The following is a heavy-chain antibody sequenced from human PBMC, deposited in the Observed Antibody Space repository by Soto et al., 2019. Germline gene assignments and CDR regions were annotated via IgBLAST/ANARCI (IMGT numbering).Heavy chain of an antibody. Sequence: QLQLQESGPGLVKPSEALSLTCTVSGGSISRRGYYWGWIRQPPGKGLVWIGTISYSGSTTYNPYLKSRVTISVNTSKNQLSLKLSSVTAADAAVYYWATSNWFDPWGQGTLVTVSS. V-gene: IGHV4-39*01. J-gene: IGHJ5*02. CDR1: GGSISRRGYY. CDR3: ATSNWFDP. CDR2: ISYSGST.